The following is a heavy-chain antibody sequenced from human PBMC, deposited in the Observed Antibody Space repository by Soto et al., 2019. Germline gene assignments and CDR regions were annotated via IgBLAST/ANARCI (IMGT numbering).Heavy chain of an antibody. Sequence: QVQLVQSGAEVKKPGSSVKVSCKASGGTFSSYTISWVRQAPGQGLEWMGRIIPILGIANYAQKFQGRVTITADKSTSTAYMELSSLRSEDTAVYYCARGYYDRSRYYGMDVWGQGTTVTVSS. CDR1: GGTFSSYT. D-gene: IGHD3-22*01. CDR3: ARGYYDRSRYYGMDV. V-gene: IGHV1-69*02. J-gene: IGHJ6*02. CDR2: IIPILGIA.